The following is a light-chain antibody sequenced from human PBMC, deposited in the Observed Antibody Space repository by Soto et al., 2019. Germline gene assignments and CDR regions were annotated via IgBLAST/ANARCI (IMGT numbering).Light chain of an antibody. CDR3: QQLNSYPPT. J-gene: IGKJ2*01. CDR1: QGISSY. V-gene: IGKV1-9*01. CDR2: AAS. Sequence: IQLTQSPSSLSASVGDRVTITCRASQGISSYLAWYQQKPGKALKFLIYAASTLQRGVPSRFSGSGSGTDFTLTISSLQPEDFATYFCQQLNSYPPTFGQGTELEIK.